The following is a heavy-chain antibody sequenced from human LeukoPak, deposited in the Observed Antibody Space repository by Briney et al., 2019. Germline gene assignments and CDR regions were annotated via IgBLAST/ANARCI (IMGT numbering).Heavy chain of an antibody. D-gene: IGHD3-10*01. CDR1: GFTFSSYA. CDR3: AKDDYGSGSLMDV. CDR2: ISGSGGST. Sequence: GGSLRLSCAASGFTFSSYAMSWVRQAPGKGLEWVSAISGSGGSTYYADSVKGRFTISRDNSKNTPYLQMNSLRAEDTAVNYCAKDDYGSGSLMDVWGKGTTVTVSS. J-gene: IGHJ6*03. V-gene: IGHV3-23*01.